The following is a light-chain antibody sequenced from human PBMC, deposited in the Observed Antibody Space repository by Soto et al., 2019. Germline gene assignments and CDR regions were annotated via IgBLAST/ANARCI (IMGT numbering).Light chain of an antibody. Sequence: DIQMTQSPSTLSGSVGDRVTITWRASQTISSWLAWYQQKPGKAPKLLIYKASSLESGVPSRFSGSGSGTEFTLTISSLQPDDFATYYCQQYNSYSPRTFGGGTKVDI. CDR2: KAS. V-gene: IGKV1-5*03. CDR1: QTISSW. J-gene: IGKJ4*01. CDR3: QQYNSYSPRT.